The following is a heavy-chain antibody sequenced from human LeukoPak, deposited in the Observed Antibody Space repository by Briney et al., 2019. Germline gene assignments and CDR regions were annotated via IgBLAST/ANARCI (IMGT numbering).Heavy chain of an antibody. CDR1: GITFSSYE. V-gene: IGHV3-48*03. Sequence: GGSLRLSCAASGITFSSYEMSWVRQAPGKGLEWVSYISSSGSTIYYADSVKGRFTISRDNAKNSLYLQMNSLRAEDTAVYYCSTIYSGSYSVYWGQGTLVTVSS. D-gene: IGHD1-26*01. J-gene: IGHJ4*02. CDR2: ISSSGSTI. CDR3: STIYSGSYSVY.